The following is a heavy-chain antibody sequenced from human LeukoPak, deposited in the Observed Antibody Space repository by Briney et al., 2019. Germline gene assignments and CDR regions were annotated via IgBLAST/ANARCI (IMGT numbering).Heavy chain of an antibody. D-gene: IGHD3-22*01. J-gene: IGHJ6*02. CDR1: GGSISSSSYY. CDR2: IYYSGST. CDR3: ARHADYYDSFDYYYGMDV. Sequence: KPSETLSLTCTVSGGSISSSSYYWGWIRQPPGKGLEWIGSIYYSGSTYYNPSLKSRVTISVDTSKNQFSLKLSSVTAADTAVYYCARHADYYDSFDYYYGMDVWGQGTTVTVSS. V-gene: IGHV4-39*01.